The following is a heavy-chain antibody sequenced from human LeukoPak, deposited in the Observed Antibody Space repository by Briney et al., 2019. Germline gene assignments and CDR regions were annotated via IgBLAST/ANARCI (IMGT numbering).Heavy chain of an antibody. CDR2: IRYEGSNK. D-gene: IGHD2-2*02. V-gene: IGHV3-30*02. Sequence: QPGGSLRLSCAASGFTFSSYGMHWVRQAPGKGLDGVAFIRYEGSNKYNADSGKGRFTISRDNSKNTLYLQMNSLRAEDTAVYYCANDIDIVVVPAAIGYWGQGTLVTVSS. CDR1: GFTFSSYG. J-gene: IGHJ4*02. CDR3: ANDIDIVVVPAAIGY.